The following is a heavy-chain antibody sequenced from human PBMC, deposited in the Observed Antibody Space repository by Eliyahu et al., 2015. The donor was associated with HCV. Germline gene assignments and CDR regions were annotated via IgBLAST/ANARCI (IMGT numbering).Heavy chain of an antibody. Sequence: QLQLQESGPGLVKPSATLSLTCTVXGXSISSSSYYWGWIRQPPGKGLEWIGSIYYSGSTYYNPSLKSRVTISVDTSKNQFSLKLSSVTAADTAVYYCARHRDIVVVPAARPYNWFDPWGQGTLVTVSS. V-gene: IGHV4-39*01. CDR3: ARHRDIVVVPAARPYNWFDP. D-gene: IGHD2-2*02. CDR1: GXSISSSSYY. J-gene: IGHJ5*02. CDR2: IYYSGST.